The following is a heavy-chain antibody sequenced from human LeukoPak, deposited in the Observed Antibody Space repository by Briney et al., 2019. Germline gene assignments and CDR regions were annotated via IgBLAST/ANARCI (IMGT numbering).Heavy chain of an antibody. CDR2: IRGSGDDT. D-gene: IGHD2/OR15-2a*01. CDR3: AKNMGPEYYYGMDV. Sequence: GGSLRLSCAASGFTFSSCAMNWVRQAPGRGLEWVSAIRGSGDDTYYADSVRGRFTISRDDSKSTLYLQMNSLRAEDTAIYYCAKNMGPEYYYGMDVWGQGTTVTVSS. V-gene: IGHV3-23*01. CDR1: GFTFSSCA. J-gene: IGHJ6*02.